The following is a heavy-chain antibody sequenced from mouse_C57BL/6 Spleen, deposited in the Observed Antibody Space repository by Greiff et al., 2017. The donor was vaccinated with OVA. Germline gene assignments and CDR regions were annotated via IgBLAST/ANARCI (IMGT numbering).Heavy chain of an antibody. CDR3: ASTVVAEDFDY. J-gene: IGHJ2*01. V-gene: IGHV1-82*01. D-gene: IGHD1-1*01. CDR1: GYAFSSSW. CDR2: IYPGDGDT. Sequence: QVQLKESGPELVKPGASVKISCKASGYAFSSSWMNWVKQRPGKGLEWIGRIYPGDGDTNYNGKFKGKATLTADKSSSTAYMQLSSLTSEDAAVDFCASTVVAEDFDYWGQGTTLTVSS.